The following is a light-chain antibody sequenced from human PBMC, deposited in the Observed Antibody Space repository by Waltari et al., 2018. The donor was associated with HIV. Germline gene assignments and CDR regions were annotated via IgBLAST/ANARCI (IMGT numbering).Light chain of an antibody. J-gene: IGLJ2*01. CDR2: GVT. V-gene: IGLV2-14*01. CDR1: NRNIGFFTL. Sequence: QSALTQPASVSGSPGQSLTISCTGANRNIGFFTLVSWYRQYPGKAPQRIIYGVTYRPSGISSRFSGSKSGNTASLTISGLQVDDEADYYCSSYASDDTVVFGGGTKLTVL. CDR3: SSYASDDTVV.